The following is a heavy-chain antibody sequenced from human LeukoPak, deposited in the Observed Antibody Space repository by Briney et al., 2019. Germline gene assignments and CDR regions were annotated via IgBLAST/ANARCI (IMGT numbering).Heavy chain of an antibody. D-gene: IGHD2-2*02. Sequence: PSETLSLTCTVSGGSISSGGYSWSWIRQPPGKGLEWIGYIYHSGSTYYNPSLKSRVTISVDRSKNQFSLKLSSVTAADTAVYYCARGIVVVPAAIAKPSYWFDPWGQGTLVTVSS. CDR1: GGSISSGGYS. CDR3: ARGIVVVPAAIAKPSYWFDP. J-gene: IGHJ5*02. CDR2: IYHSGST. V-gene: IGHV4-30-2*01.